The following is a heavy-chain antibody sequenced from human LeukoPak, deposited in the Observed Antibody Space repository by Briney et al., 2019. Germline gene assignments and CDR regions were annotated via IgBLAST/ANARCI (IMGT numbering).Heavy chain of an antibody. J-gene: IGHJ4*02. CDR2: IYYSGSS. CDR1: GGPFNHSY. Sequence: SETLSLTCTVSGGPFNHSYWSWIRHPPGKGLEWIGYIYYSGSSKNNPSLASRVTLSVDTSKNQVSLTLRSATAADTAMYYCARVSSNWWRGGYYFDQWGQGTLVTVSS. V-gene: IGHV4-59*13. D-gene: IGHD6-13*01. CDR3: ARVSSNWWRGGYYFDQ.